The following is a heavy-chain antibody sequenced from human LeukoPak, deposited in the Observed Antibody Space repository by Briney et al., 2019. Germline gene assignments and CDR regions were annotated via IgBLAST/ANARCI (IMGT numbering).Heavy chain of an antibody. CDR2: ISGSGGST. V-gene: IGHV3-23*01. CDR3: AKDGIGGIYYDSSGYFDN. CDR1: GFTFNNYA. D-gene: IGHD3-22*01. J-gene: IGHJ4*02. Sequence: PGGSLRLSCAASGFTFNNYAMSWVRQAPGKGLEWVSAISGSGGSTYYADPLKGWFTIPRDNSKNTLYLQMNSLRAEDTTLYYCAKDGIGGIYYDSSGYFDNWGQGTLVTVSS.